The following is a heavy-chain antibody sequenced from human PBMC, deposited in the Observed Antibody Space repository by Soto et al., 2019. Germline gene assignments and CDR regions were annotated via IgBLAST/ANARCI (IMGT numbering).Heavy chain of an antibody. J-gene: IGHJ4*02. D-gene: IGHD3-3*01. CDR3: AHRVLRTVFGLVTTTAIYFDF. CDR2: IYWDDDK. V-gene: IGHV2-5*02. Sequence: QITLNESGPTVVRPTETLTLPCRFSGFSLTTSGVGVGWIRQSPGKAPEWLALIYWDDDKRYSASLKSRLTITKDTSKNPVVLTVSDLDPTDTATYYCAHRVLRTVFGLVTTTAIYFDFWGQGTPVAVSS. CDR1: GFSLTTSGVG.